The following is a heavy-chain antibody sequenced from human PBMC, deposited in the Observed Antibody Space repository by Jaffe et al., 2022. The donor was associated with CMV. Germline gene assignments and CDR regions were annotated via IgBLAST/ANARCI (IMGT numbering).Heavy chain of an antibody. CDR1: GGSISSYY. CDR2: IYYSGST. J-gene: IGHJ5*02. Sequence: QVQLQESGPGLVKPSETLSLTCTVSGGSISSYYWSWIRQPPGKGLEWIGYIYYSGSTNYNPSLKSRVTISVDTSKNQFSLKLSSVTAADTAVYYCARTYGVRGELSSNWFDPWGQGTLVTVSS. D-gene: IGHD3-10*01. CDR3: ARTYGVRGELSSNWFDP. V-gene: IGHV4-59*01.